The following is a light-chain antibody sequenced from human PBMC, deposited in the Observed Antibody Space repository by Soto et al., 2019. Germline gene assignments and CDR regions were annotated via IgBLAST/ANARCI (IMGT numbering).Light chain of an antibody. J-gene: IGKJ1*01. CDR1: QSVSSSS. Sequence: EIVLTQSPATLSLSPGERATLSSGASQSVSSSSLAWYQQKPGLAPRLLIYDASSRATGIPDRFSGSGSGTDFTLTISRLEPEDFAVYYCQQYGSSPPWTFGQGTKVEIK. CDR3: QQYGSSPPWT. CDR2: DAS. V-gene: IGKV3D-20*01.